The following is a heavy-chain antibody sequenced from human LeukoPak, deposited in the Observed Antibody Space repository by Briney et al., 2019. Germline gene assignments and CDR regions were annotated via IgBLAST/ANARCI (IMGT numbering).Heavy chain of an antibody. CDR1: GGSISSSSYY. V-gene: IGHV4-39*07. D-gene: IGHD1-7*01. CDR3: ARVGTGTYYYYDYYMDV. Sequence: SETLSLTCTVSGGSISSSSYYWGWIRQPPGKGLEWIGSIYYSGSTYYNPSLKSRVTISVDTSKNQFSLKLSSVTAADTAVYYCARVGTGTYYYYDYYMDVWGKGTTVTVSS. CDR2: IYYSGST. J-gene: IGHJ6*03.